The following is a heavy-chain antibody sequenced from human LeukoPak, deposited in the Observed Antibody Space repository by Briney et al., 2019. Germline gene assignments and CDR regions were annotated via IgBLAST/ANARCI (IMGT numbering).Heavy chain of an antibody. CDR3: AREVNKMSSGWHNWFDP. J-gene: IGHJ5*02. V-gene: IGHV3-53*01. D-gene: IGHD6-19*01. CDR2: IYSGGST. Sequence: GGSLRLSCAASGFTVSSNYMSWVRQAPGKGLEWVSVIYSGGSTYYADSVKGRFTISRDNSKNTLYLQMNSLRAEDTAVYYCAREVNKMSSGWHNWFDPWGQGTLVTVSS. CDR1: GFTVSSNY.